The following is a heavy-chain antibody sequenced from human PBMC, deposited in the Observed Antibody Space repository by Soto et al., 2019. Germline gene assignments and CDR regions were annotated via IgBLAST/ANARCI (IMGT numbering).Heavy chain of an antibody. CDR3: ATAPGGVFYNAMDV. CDR1: GFTFRNYE. D-gene: IGHD2-8*01. CDR2: ISDDGSSM. J-gene: IGHJ6*02. Sequence: EMQVAESGGGLVQPGGSLRLSCAASGFTFRNYEMNWVRQAPGRGLEWLSYISDDGSSMQYAESVNGRFTISRDNTKASLYLQMSSLRGDDTAVYYCATAPGGVFYNAMDVWGQGVTVTVSS. V-gene: IGHV3-48*03.